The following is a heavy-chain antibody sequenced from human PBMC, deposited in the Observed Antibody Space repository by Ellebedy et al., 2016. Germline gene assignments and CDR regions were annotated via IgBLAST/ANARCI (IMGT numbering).Heavy chain of an antibody. V-gene: IGHV1-69*13. Sequence: SVKVSCXASGGTFSSYAISWVRQAPGQGLEWMGGIIPIFGTANYAQKFQGRVMITADESTSTAYMELSSLRSEDTAVYYCARVHEAEYCSGGSCYLGWFDPWGQGTLVTVSS. CDR1: GGTFSSYA. CDR2: IIPIFGTA. J-gene: IGHJ5*02. CDR3: ARVHEAEYCSGGSCYLGWFDP. D-gene: IGHD2-15*01.